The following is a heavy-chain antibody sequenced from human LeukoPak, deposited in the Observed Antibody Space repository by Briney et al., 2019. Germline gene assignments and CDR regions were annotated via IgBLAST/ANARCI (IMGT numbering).Heavy chain of an antibody. CDR2: INHSGST. D-gene: IGHD6-13*01. Sequence: SETLSLTCAVYGGSFSGYYWGWIRQPPGKGLEWIGEINHSGSTNYNPSLKSRVTISVDTSKNQFSLKLSSVTAADTAVYYCARGLGIAAAGTWLAGYNWFDPWGQGTLVTVSS. CDR3: ARGLGIAAAGTWLAGYNWFDP. CDR1: GGSFSGYY. V-gene: IGHV4-34*01. J-gene: IGHJ5*02.